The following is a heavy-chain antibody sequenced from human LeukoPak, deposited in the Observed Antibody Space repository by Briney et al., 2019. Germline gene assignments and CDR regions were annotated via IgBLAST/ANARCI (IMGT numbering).Heavy chain of an antibody. J-gene: IGHJ4*02. D-gene: IGHD4-17*01. V-gene: IGHV4-59*01. Sequence: PSETLSLTCTVSGGSIRGSYWSWIRQPPGKGLEWIGYIYYSGSTDYNPSLKSRVTISVDTSKNQFSLKPNSMTAADTAVYYCARTTTKYNTYDYWGQGTLVTVSS. CDR1: GGSIRGSY. CDR3: ARTTTKYNTYDY. CDR2: IYYSGST.